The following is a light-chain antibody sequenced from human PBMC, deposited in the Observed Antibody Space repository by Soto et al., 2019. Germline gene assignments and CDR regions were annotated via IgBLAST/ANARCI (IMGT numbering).Light chain of an antibody. CDR1: QTISNTY. Sequence: EIVLTQSPGTLSLAAGETATLSCRASQTISNTYLAWYQQKPGQAPRLLIYGASTRATGIPGRFSGSGSGTDFTLTVNRLEHEDFAVYYCQQYGSSPRTFGQGTKVEI. V-gene: IGKV3-20*01. CDR3: QQYGSSPRT. J-gene: IGKJ1*01. CDR2: GAS.